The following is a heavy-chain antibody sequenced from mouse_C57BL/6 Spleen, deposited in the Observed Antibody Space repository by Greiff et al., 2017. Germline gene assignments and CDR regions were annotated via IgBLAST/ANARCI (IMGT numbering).Heavy chain of an antibody. Sequence: VQLQQSGPELVKPGASVKISCKASGYSFTDYNMNWVKQSNGKSLEWIGVINPNYGTTSYKQKFKGKATLTVDQSSSTAYMQLNSLTSEDSAVYYCARLTSLGPYWYFDVWGTGTTVTVSS. CDR2: INPNYGTT. D-gene: IGHD2-12*01. CDR3: ARLTSLGPYWYFDV. J-gene: IGHJ1*03. CDR1: GYSFTDYN. V-gene: IGHV1-39*01.